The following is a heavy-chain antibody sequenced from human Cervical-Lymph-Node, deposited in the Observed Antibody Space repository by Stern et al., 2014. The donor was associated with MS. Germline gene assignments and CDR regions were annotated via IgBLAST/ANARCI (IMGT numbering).Heavy chain of an antibody. CDR2: IYPYDSDT. Sequence: EVQLVQSGAEVKKPGESLKISCKLSGYSFTIYYIAWVRQMPGKGLEWMGVIYPYDSDTTYSPSFQGQFTISPNKSITTAYLQWSSLRASDTAMYYCARHVRGFDYWGRGTLVTVSS. J-gene: IGHJ4*02. CDR3: ARHVRGFDY. CDR1: GYSFTIYY. D-gene: IGHD3-10*02. V-gene: IGHV5-51*01.